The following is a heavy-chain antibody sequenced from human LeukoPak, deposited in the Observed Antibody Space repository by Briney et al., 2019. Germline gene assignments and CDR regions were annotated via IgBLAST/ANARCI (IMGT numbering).Heavy chain of an antibody. D-gene: IGHD3-22*01. V-gene: IGHV1-69*13. Sequence: ASVKVSCKASGGTFSSYAISWVRQAPGQGLEWMGGIIPIFGTANYAQKFQGRVTITADESTSTAYTELSSLRSEDTAVYYCASKAGGYYYYGMDVWGQGTTVTVSS. CDR3: ASKAGGYYYYGMDV. CDR2: IIPIFGTA. J-gene: IGHJ6*02. CDR1: GGTFSSYA.